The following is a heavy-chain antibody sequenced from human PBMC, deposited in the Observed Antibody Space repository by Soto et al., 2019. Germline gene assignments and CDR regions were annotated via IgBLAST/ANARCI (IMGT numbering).Heavy chain of an antibody. CDR3: ARATTTVTTRPTLGY. D-gene: IGHD4-17*01. V-gene: IGHV3-74*01. CDR2: IDREGSDT. CDR1: GFTFSSYW. Sequence: EVQLVESGGGLIQPGGSLRLSCAASGFTFSSYWMHWVRQTPGKGLVWVSRIDREGSDTAYADSVKGRFTISRDNAKNTLYLQMISLRAEDTAVYYSARATTTVTTRPTLGYWGQGTLVTVSS. J-gene: IGHJ4*02.